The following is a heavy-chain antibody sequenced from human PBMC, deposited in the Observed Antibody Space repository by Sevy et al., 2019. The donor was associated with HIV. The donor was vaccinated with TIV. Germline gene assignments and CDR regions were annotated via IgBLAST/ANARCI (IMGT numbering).Heavy chain of an antibody. CDR1: GGTFSSYA. D-gene: IGHD2-15*01. V-gene: IGHV1-69*01. CDR3: ARDEYCSGGSCYPLPRLFNWFDP. Sequence: VSCKASGGTFSSYAISWVRQAPGQGLEWMGGIIPIFGTANYAQKFQGRVTITADESTSTAYMELSSLRSEDTAVYYCARDEYCSGGSCYPLPRLFNWFDPWGQGTLVTVSS. CDR2: IIPIFGTA. J-gene: IGHJ5*02.